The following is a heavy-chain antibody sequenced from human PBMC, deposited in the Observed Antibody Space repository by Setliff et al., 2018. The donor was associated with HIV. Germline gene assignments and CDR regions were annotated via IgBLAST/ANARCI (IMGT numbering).Heavy chain of an antibody. Sequence: PSETLSLTCIVSGASINSHYWYWIRQPPGKGLEWIGSFYETGYTYYNPSLKSRVIISLDTSKNHLSLKLRSVTAADTAVYYCARDRYGPNYYGMDVWGQGTTVTVSS. CDR2: FYETGYT. V-gene: IGHV4-59*11. D-gene: IGHD4-17*01. J-gene: IGHJ6*02. CDR3: ARDRYGPNYYGMDV. CDR1: GASINSHY.